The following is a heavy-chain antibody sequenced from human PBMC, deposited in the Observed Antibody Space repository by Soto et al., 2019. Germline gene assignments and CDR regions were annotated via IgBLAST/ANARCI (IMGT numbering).Heavy chain of an antibody. CDR2: IYYSGST. D-gene: IGHD3-16*01. CDR3: ARTYYDYIWGSSPLGYYYYYMDV. J-gene: IGHJ6*03. Sequence: SETLSLTCTVSGGSISSSSYYWGWIRQPPGKGLEWIGSIYYSGSTYYNPSLKSRVTISVDTSKNQFSLKLSSVTAADTAVYYCARTYYDYIWGSSPLGYYYYYMDVWGKRTTVTVSS. CDR1: GGSISSSSYY. V-gene: IGHV4-39*01.